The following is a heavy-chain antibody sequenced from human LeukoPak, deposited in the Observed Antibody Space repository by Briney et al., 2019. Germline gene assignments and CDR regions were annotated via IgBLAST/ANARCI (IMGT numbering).Heavy chain of an antibody. V-gene: IGHV4-59*01. Sequence: SETLSLTCTVSGGSISSYYWSWIRQPPGKGLEWIGYIYYSGSTNCNPSAKSRVAMSVDTSKKQFSLKLSSLTAADTAVYYCARGGTAVIAPYAFDIWGQGTMVTVSS. CDR3: ARGGTAVIAPYAFDI. CDR1: GGSISSYY. D-gene: IGHD4-23*01. J-gene: IGHJ3*02. CDR2: IYYSGST.